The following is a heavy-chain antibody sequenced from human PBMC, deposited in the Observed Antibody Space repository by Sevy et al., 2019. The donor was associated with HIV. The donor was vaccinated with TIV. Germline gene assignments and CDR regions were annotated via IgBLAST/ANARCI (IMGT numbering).Heavy chain of an antibody. V-gene: IGHV1-46*01. D-gene: IGHD5-18*01. CDR3: ARNVDTAMVTFYYFDY. CDR1: GYTFTSYY. J-gene: IGHJ4*02. Sequence: ASVKVSCKASGYTFTSYYMHWVRQAPGQGLEWMGIINPSGGSTSYAQKFQGRVTMTRDTSTSTVYMELSSLGSEDTAVYYCARNVDTAMVTFYYFDYWGQGTLVTVSS. CDR2: INPSGGST.